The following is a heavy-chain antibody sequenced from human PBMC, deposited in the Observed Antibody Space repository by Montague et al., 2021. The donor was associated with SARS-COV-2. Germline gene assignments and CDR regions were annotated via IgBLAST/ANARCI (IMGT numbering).Heavy chain of an antibody. V-gene: IGHV4-59*01. D-gene: IGHD5-12*01. J-gene: IGHJ6*02. CDR2: IYYSGST. CDR3: ARVEKEGGYSGYDTPYGMDV. Sequence: SETLSLTCTVSGGSISSYYWSWIRQPPGKGLEWIGYIYYSGSTNCNPSLKSRVTISVDTSKNQFSLKLSSVTAADTAVYYCARVEKEGGYSGYDTPYGMDVWGQGTTVTVSS. CDR1: GGSISSYY.